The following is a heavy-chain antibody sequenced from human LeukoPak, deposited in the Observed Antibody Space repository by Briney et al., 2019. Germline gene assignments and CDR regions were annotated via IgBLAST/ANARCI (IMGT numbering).Heavy chain of an antibody. J-gene: IGHJ6*03. V-gene: IGHV3-48*04. Sequence: GGSLRLSCAASGFTFSSYSMNWVRQAPGKGLEWVSYISSSGSTIYYADSVKGRFTISRDNAKNSLYLQMNSLRAEDTAVYYCARDHIVATITSYYYYMDVWGKGTTVTISS. CDR2: ISSSGSTI. CDR3: ARDHIVATITSYYYYMDV. D-gene: IGHD5-12*01. CDR1: GFTFSSYS.